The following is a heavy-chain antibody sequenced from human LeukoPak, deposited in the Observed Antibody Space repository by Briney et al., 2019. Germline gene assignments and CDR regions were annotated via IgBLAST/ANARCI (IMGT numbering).Heavy chain of an antibody. CDR2: INPNSGGT. D-gene: IGHD3-10*01. Sequence: ASVKVSCKASGYIFTDYYMHWVRQAPGQELGWMGRINPNSGGTNYAQKFQGRVTMTRDTSTSTVYMELSSLRSEDTAVYYCAREGFHGRELFPTFDYWGQGTLVTVSS. CDR1: GYIFTDYY. CDR3: AREGFHGRELFPTFDY. J-gene: IGHJ4*02. V-gene: IGHV1/OR15-1*04.